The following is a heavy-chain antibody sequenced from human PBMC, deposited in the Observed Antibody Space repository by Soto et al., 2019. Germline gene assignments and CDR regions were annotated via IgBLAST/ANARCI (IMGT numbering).Heavy chain of an antibody. Sequence: SETLSLTCTVSGDSISNSDYHWNWIRQSPGKGLEWIASIDYSGTTYYNPSLKSRVIISTDTSKNLFSLKLRSVTAADTALYFCARDGHYYYGMDVWGQGTTVTVSS. CDR1: GDSISNSDYH. J-gene: IGHJ6*02. V-gene: IGHV4-30-4*01. CDR2: IDYSGTT. CDR3: ARDGHYYYGMDV.